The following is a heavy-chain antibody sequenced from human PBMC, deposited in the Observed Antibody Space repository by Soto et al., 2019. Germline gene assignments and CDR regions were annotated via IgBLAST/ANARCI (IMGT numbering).Heavy chain of an antibody. CDR3: ARRYYYDSSYFQH. CDR2: ISYDGSNK. D-gene: IGHD3-22*01. CDR1: GFTFSSYA. V-gene: IGHV3-30-3*01. J-gene: IGHJ1*01. Sequence: QVPLVESGGGVVQPGRSLRLSCAASGFTFSSYAMHWVRQAPGKGLEWVAVISYDGSNKYYADSVKGRFTISRDNSKNTLYLQMNSLRAEDTAVYYCARRYYYDSSYFQHWGQGTLVTVSS.